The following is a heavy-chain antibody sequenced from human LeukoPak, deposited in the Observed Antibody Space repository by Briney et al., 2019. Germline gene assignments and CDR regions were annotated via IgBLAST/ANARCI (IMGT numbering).Heavy chain of an antibody. CDR1: GFTSSSYA. D-gene: IGHD6-19*01. V-gene: IGHV3-23*01. CDR3: AKDPMDSSGWFWFDP. Sequence: PGGSLRLSCAASGFTSSSYAMSWVRQAPGKGLEWVSAISGSGGSTYYADSVKGRFTISRDNSKNTLYLQMNSLRAEDTAVYYCAKDPMDSSGWFWFDPWGQGTLVTVSS. J-gene: IGHJ5*02. CDR2: ISGSGGST.